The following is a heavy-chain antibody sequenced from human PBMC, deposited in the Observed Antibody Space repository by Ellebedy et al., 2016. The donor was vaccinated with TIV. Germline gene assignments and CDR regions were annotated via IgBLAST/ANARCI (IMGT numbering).Heavy chain of an antibody. V-gene: IGHV4-59*01. D-gene: IGHD3-3*01. CDR3: ARRKITIFGVTDAFDI. CDR1: GGSIRNYY. CDR2: IFYSGST. Sequence: MPSETLSLTCTVSGGSIRNYYWSWIRQPPGKGLQWLGQIFYSGSTNYNPSLRSRVTISVDTSKNQFSLRLSSVTAADTAVYYCARRKITIFGVTDAFDIWGQGTVVTVSS. J-gene: IGHJ3*02.